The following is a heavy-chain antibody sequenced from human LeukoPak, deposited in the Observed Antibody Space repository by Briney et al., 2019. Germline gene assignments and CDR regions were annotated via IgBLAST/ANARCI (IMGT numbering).Heavy chain of an antibody. V-gene: IGHV4-39*07. Sequence: SETLSLTCTVSGGSISSSSYYWGWIRQPPGKGLEWVGSIYYSGSTYYNPSLKSRVTISVDTSKNQFSLKLSSVTAADTAVYYCARGGSGSWPYLIDYWGQGTLVTVSP. CDR1: GGSISSSSYY. CDR2: IYYSGST. CDR3: ARGGSGSWPYLIDY. D-gene: IGHD1-26*01. J-gene: IGHJ4*02.